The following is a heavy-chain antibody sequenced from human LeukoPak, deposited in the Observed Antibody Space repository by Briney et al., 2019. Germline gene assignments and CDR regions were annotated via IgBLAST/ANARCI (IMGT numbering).Heavy chain of an antibody. Sequence: PGGSLRLSCAASGFTFDDYAMHWVRQAPGKGLLWVSRINSDGSSTSYADSVKGRFTISRDNAKNTLYLQMNSLRAEDTAVYYCARSTLTTVTSAYPFDYWGQGTLVTVSS. J-gene: IGHJ4*02. V-gene: IGHV3-74*01. CDR3: ARSTLTTVTSAYPFDY. CDR1: GFTFDDYA. D-gene: IGHD4-17*01. CDR2: INSDGSST.